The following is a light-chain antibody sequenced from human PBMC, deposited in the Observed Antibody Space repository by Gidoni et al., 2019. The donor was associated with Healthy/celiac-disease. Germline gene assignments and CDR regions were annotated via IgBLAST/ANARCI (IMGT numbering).Light chain of an antibody. CDR2: SNN. CDR1: SSNIGSNT. J-gene: IGLJ3*02. Sequence: QSVLTQPPSASGTPGQRVTISCSGSSSNIGSNTVNWYQQLPGTAPKLLIYSNNQRPSWAPDRFSGSKSGTSASLAISGLQSEDEADYYCAAWDDSLNGPVFGGGTKLTVL. CDR3: AAWDDSLNGPV. V-gene: IGLV1-44*01.